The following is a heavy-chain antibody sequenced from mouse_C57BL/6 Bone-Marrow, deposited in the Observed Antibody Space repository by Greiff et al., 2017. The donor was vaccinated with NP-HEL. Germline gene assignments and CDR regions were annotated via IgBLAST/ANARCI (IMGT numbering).Heavy chain of an antibody. Sequence: QVQLQQPGAELVMPGASVKLSCKASGYTFTSYWMHWVKQRPGQGLEWIGEIDPSDSYTNYNQKFKGKSTLTVDKSSSTAYMQLSSLTSEDSAVYYCARVGYGSSYPYWYLDVWGTGTTVTVSS. J-gene: IGHJ1*03. D-gene: IGHD1-1*01. CDR3: ARVGYGSSYPYWYLDV. V-gene: IGHV1-69*01. CDR1: GYTFTSYW. CDR2: IDPSDSYT.